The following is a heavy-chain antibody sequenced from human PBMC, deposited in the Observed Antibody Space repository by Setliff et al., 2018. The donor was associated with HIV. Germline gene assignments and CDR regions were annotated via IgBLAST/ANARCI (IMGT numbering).Heavy chain of an antibody. V-gene: IGHV4-59*08. CDR3: ARQGGYNSPLMV. D-gene: IGHD3-10*01. CDR2: IFDSGTT. J-gene: IGHJ4*02. CDR1: GGSVTSYY. Sequence: SETLSLTCTVSGGSVTSYYWNWIRRSPGKGLEWIGYIFDSGTTKYNPSVTSRVTISVDASKNQFFLQLISVTAADTAVYYCARQGGYNSPLMVWGQGKLVTVSS.